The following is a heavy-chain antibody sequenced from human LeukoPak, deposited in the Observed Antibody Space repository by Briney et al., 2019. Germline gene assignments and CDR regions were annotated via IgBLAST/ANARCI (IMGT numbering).Heavy chain of an antibody. CDR1: GYTFTSYG. J-gene: IGHJ3*02. Sequence: ASVKVTCKASGYTFTSYGISWLRQDPGQELEWMRWISAYNGNTNYAQKFQGRVTMTTDTSTSTAYMELRSLRSDDTAVYYCATGWSSGSSDAFDIWGQGTMVTVSS. CDR2: ISAYNGNT. V-gene: IGHV1-18*01. CDR3: ATGWSSGSSDAFDI. D-gene: IGHD6-19*01.